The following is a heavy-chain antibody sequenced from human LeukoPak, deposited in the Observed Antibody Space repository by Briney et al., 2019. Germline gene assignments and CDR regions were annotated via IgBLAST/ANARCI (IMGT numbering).Heavy chain of an antibody. D-gene: IGHD5-12*01. V-gene: IGHV3-7*01. CDR1: GFTFSSYW. CDR3: ARERTLVATIPPREKKKNYYMDV. CDR2: IKQDGREK. J-gene: IGHJ6*03. Sequence: GGSLRLSCGASGFTFSSYWMSWVRQAPGKGLEWVANIKQDGREKYYVDSVKGRFTISRDNAKNSLYLQMNSLRAEDTAVYYCARERTLVATIPPREKKKNYYMDVWGKGTTVTVSS.